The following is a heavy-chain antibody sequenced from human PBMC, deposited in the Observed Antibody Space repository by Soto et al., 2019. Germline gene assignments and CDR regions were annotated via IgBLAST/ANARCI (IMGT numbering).Heavy chain of an antibody. CDR1: GGSISSYY. V-gene: IGHV4-59*01. CDR3: ARLAPRYYFDY. J-gene: IGHJ4*02. CDR2: IYYSGST. Sequence: QVQLQESGPGLVKPSETLSLTCTVSGGSISSYYWSWIRQPPGKGLEWIGYIYYSGSTNYNPSLKSRVTISVDTYKNQFSLKMSSVTAADTAVYYCARLAPRYYFDYWGQGTLVTVSS.